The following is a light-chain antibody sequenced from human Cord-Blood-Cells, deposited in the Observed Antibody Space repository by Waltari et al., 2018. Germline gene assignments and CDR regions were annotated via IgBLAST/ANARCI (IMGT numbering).Light chain of an antibody. J-gene: IGLJ3*02. Sequence: QSALTQPASVSGSPGQSITIPCPGTSSHVGGYNYVSWYQQHPGKAPKPMIYAARNRTSGVSNRFAGSNSGNTASLTISRLQAEDEADYNRSSYTSSSTLVFGGGTKLTVL. CDR2: AAR. CDR3: SSYTSSSTLV. CDR1: SSHVGGYNY. V-gene: IGLV2-14*01.